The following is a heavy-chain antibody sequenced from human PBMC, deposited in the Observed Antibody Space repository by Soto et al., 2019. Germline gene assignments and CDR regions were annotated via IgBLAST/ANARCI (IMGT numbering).Heavy chain of an antibody. CDR1: GFTFSSYA. CDR3: AKDHPPHTYSSSWSPYYYYGMDV. J-gene: IGHJ6*02. CDR2: ISGSGGST. V-gene: IGHV3-23*01. D-gene: IGHD6-13*01. Sequence: EVQLLESGGGLVQPGGSLRLSCAASGFTFSSYAMSWVRQAPGTRLEWVSAISGSGGSTYYADSVKRRFTISTDNSKNTLYLQMNSLRAEDTAVHYCAKDHPPHTYSSSWSPYYYYGMDVWGQGTTVNVSS.